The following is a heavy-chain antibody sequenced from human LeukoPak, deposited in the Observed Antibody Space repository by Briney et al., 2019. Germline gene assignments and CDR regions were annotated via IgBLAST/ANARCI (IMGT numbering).Heavy chain of an antibody. CDR3: ARSLAGRSYYYYMDA. CDR1: GYTLTTFD. CDR2: MNPSSGNT. V-gene: IGHV1-8*01. J-gene: IGHJ6*03. Sequence: GASVKVSCKASGYTLTTFDINWVRQATGQGLEWMGWMNPSSGNTGYAQKFQDRVSMTRNTSINTDYMELSSLRSEDTAVYYCARSLAGRSYYYYMDAWGNGTTVTVSS. D-gene: IGHD6-6*01.